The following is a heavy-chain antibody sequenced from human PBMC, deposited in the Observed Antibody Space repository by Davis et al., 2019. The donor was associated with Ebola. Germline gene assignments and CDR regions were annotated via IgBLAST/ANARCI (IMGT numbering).Heavy chain of an antibody. CDR2: VYPDNSES. V-gene: IGHV5-51*01. CDR3: ARRAGPNTGYLMGDAFDV. CDR1: GYSFTSYW. Sequence: GESLKISCKGSGYSFTSYWIGWVRQMPGKGLEWMGIVYPDNSESRYSPSFQGQVTISADKSMNTVYLQWSSLKASDIAIYYCARRAGPNTGYLMGDAFDVWGHGTMVTVSS. D-gene: IGHD5-12*01. J-gene: IGHJ3*01.